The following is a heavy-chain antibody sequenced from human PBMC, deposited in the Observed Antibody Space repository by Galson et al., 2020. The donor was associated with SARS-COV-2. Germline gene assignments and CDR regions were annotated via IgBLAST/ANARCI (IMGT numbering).Heavy chain of an antibody. V-gene: IGHV7-4-1*02. CDR2: INTNTGNP. CDR3: ARAQGGTMVTYYYYGMDV. Sequence: YAMNWVRQAPGQGLEWMGWINTNTGNPTYAKGFTGRFVFSLDTSVSTAYLQISSLKAEDTAVYYCARAQGGTMVTYYYYGMDVWGQGTTVTVSS. CDR1: YA. D-gene: IGHD3-10*01. J-gene: IGHJ6*02.